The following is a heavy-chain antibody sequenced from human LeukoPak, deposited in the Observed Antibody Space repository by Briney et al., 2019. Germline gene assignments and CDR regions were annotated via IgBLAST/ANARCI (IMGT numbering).Heavy chain of an antibody. D-gene: IGHD3-3*01. Sequence: GASVKVSCKASGGTLSSYAISWVRQAPGQGLEWMGGFIPIFGTANYAQKFQGRVTITADASTSTAYMELSSLRSEDTAVYYCARSPRITIFGVGTGDYFDYWGQGTLVTVSS. CDR1: GGTLSSYA. CDR3: ARSPRITIFGVGTGDYFDY. V-gene: IGHV1-69*13. J-gene: IGHJ4*02. CDR2: FIPIFGTA.